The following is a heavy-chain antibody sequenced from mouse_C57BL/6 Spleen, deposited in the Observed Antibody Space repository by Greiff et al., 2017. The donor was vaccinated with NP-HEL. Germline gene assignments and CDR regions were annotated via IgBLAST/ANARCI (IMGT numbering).Heavy chain of an antibody. CDR3: TRGFTTVVASDAMDY. D-gene: IGHD1-1*01. J-gene: IGHJ4*01. CDR2: IDPETGGT. Sequence: VQLQQSGAELVRPGASVTLSCKASGYTFTDYEMHWVKQTPVHGLEWIGAIDPETGGTAYNQKFKGKAILTADKSSSTAYMELRSLTSEDSAVYYCTRGFTTVVASDAMDYWGQGTSVTVSS. V-gene: IGHV1-15*01. CDR1: GYTFTDYE.